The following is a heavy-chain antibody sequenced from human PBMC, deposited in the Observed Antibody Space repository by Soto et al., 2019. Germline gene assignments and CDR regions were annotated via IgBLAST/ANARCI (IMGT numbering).Heavy chain of an antibody. V-gene: IGHV3-23*01. CDR2: ISGSGGST. CDR1: GFTFSSYA. J-gene: IGHJ4*02. CDR3: ARRGSGSYYAY. D-gene: IGHD1-26*01. Sequence: EVQLLESGGGLVQPGGSLRLSCAASGFTFSSYAMRWVRQAPVKGLEWVSAISGSGGSTYYADSVKGRLTISRDNSKNTLYLQMNSLRAEDTAVYYCARRGSGSYYAYWGQGTLVTVSS.